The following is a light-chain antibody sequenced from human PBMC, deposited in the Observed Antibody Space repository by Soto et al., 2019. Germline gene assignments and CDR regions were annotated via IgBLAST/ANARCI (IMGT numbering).Light chain of an antibody. CDR1: QGISSW. CDR2: AAS. CDR3: QQAYRFPIT. Sequence: DFQMTPSPSSVSSSVGGRVTITCQASQGISSWLAWYQQKPGKAPKLLIYAASTLQSGVPSRFSGNGSGTDFTLIISSLQPEDSATYYCQQAYRFPITFGQGTRLEIK. J-gene: IGKJ5*01. V-gene: IGKV1D-12*01.